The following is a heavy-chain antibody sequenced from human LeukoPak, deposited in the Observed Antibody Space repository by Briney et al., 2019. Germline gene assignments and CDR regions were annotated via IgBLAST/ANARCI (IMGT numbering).Heavy chain of an antibody. CDR2: IIPIFGTA. Sequence: ASVKVSCKASGGTFSSYAISWVRQAPGQGLDWMGGIIPIFGTANYAQKFQGRVTITADKSTSTAYMELSSLRSEDTAVYYCARVRGEYSDFWSGYSSYYYYYMDVWGKGTTVTVSS. V-gene: IGHV1-69*06. CDR3: ARVRGEYSDFWSGYSSYYYYYMDV. CDR1: GGTFSSYA. J-gene: IGHJ6*03. D-gene: IGHD3-3*01.